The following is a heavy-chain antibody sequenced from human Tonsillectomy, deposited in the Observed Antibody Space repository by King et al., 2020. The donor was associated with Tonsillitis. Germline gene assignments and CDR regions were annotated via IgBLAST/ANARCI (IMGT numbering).Heavy chain of an antibody. V-gene: IGHV4-39*01. CDR3: GRSSEGRLDYFDY. Sequence: LQLQESGPGLVKPSETLSLTCTVSGGSISSSSYYWGWIRQPPGKGLEWIGGIYYSGSTHYNPSLKSRVTISVDTSKNQFSLKLSSVTAADTAVYYCGRSSEGRLDYFDYWGQGTLVTVSS. CDR1: GGSISSSSYY. J-gene: IGHJ4*02. CDR2: IYYSGST.